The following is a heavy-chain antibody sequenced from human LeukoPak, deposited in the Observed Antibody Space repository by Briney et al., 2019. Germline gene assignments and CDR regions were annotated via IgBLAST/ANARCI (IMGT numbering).Heavy chain of an antibody. J-gene: IGHJ3*02. CDR3: ARDIKATYYDFWSGYSETDAFDI. CDR1: GGSISSYY. CDR2: IYYSGST. D-gene: IGHD3-3*01. V-gene: IGHV4-59*01. Sequence: PSETLSLTCTVSGGSISSYYWSWIRQPPGKGLEWIGYIYYSGSTNYNPSLKSRVTISVDTSKHQFSLKLSSVTAADTAVYYCARDIKATYYDFWSGYSETDAFDIWGQGTMVTVSS.